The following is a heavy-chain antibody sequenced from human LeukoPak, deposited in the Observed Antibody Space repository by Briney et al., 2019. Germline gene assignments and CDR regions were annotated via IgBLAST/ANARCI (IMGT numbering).Heavy chain of an antibody. J-gene: IGHJ4*02. D-gene: IGHD6-13*01. V-gene: IGHV1-46*01. Sequence: GASVKVSCKASGYTFTSYYMHWVRQAPGQGLEWMGIINPSGGSTSYAQKFQGRVTMTRDMSTSTVYMELSSLRSEDTAVYYCARVRRVAAAGTPYYFDSWGQGTLVTVSS. CDR1: GYTFTSYY. CDR3: ARVRRVAAAGTPYYFDS. CDR2: INPSGGST.